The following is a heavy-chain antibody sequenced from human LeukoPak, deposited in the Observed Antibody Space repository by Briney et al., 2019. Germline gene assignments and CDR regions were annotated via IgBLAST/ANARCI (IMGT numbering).Heavy chain of an antibody. CDR1: GFTFSSYS. CDR3: AKDLGIPRSYYMDV. V-gene: IGHV3-21*01. D-gene: IGHD1-14*01. J-gene: IGHJ6*03. CDR2: ISSSSSYI. Sequence: PGGSLRLSCAASGFTFSSYSMNWVRQAPGKGLEWVSSISSSSSYIYYADSVKGRFTISRDNSKNTLYLQMNSLRAEDTAVYYCAKDLGIPRSYYMDVWGKGTTVTVSS.